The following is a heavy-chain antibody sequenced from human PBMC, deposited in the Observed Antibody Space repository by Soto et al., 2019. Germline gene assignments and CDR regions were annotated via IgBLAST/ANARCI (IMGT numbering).Heavy chain of an antibody. CDR3: ARANSSTWYKLEYKWFDP. V-gene: IGHV4-59*01. J-gene: IGHJ5*02. Sequence: PSETLSLTCTVSGASINDFYWSWIRQTPGKGLEWVGFMYYSETTKYNPSLKGRVNRSLDTSKNQVSLHLKSVTAADTAVYYCARANSSTWYKLEYKWFDPWGQGTQVTVSS. CDR1: GASINDFY. CDR2: MYYSETT. D-gene: IGHD6-13*01.